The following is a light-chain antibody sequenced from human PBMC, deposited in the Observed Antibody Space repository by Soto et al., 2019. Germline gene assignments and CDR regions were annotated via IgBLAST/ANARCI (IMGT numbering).Light chain of an antibody. CDR1: SSDVGGHNY. Sequence: QSALTQPASVSGSPGQSITISCTGTSSDVGGHNYLSWYQQHPGKAPKLMIYDVNNRPSGVSNRFSGSKSGNTASLTISGLQAEDEADYYCSSYTSSSALYVFGTGTKLTVL. CDR2: DVN. J-gene: IGLJ1*01. CDR3: SSYTSSSALYV. V-gene: IGLV2-14*03.